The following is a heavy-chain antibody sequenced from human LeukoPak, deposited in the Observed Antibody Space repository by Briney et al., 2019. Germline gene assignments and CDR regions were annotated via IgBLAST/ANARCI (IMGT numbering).Heavy chain of an antibody. CDR2: ISSSGSTI. CDR3: ASEGTTVVTDY. J-gene: IGHJ4*02. CDR1: GFTVSSNY. V-gene: IGHV3-11*04. D-gene: IGHD4-23*01. Sequence: GGSLRLSCAASGFTVSSNYMSWVRQAPGKGLEWVSYISSSGSTIYYADSVKGRFTISGDNAKNSLYLQMSSLRAEDTAVYYCASEGTTVVTDYWGQGTLVTVSS.